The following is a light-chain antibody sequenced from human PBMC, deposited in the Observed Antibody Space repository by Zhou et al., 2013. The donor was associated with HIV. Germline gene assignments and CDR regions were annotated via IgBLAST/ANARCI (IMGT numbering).Light chain of an antibody. CDR3: QQANSFPRT. J-gene: IGKJ2*01. CDR2: KAS. V-gene: IGKV1-12*01. Sequence: IQMTQSPSSLSASVGDRVTITCRASQGISSYLAWYQQKPGKAPKLLIYKASTLEIGVPSRFSGSGSGTDFTLTISSLQPEDFATYYCQQANSFPRTFGQGTKLEIK. CDR1: QGISSY.